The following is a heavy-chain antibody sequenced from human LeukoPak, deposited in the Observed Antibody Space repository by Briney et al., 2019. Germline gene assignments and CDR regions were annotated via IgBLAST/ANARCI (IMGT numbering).Heavy chain of an antibody. Sequence: GGSLKTPWKGSGYRSTNHWFGWVPQMPGKGLRWMVIFYPGATDTRYRPSFQGQCTVSADKPISTAYLQWSSLKASDAAMYHCSSGGQNNWVSFDSWGQGTLFSASS. V-gene: IGHV5-51*04. CDR3: SSGGQNNWVSFDS. J-gene: IGHJ4*02. D-gene: IGHD1-20*01. CDR1: GYRSTNHW. CDR2: FYPGATDT.